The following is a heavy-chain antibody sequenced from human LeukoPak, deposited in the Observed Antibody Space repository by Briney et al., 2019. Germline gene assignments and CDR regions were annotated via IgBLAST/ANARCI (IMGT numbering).Heavy chain of an antibody. CDR3: ARSDYHNSGSHTVFDAFDI. CDR1: GGSISRYY. CDR2: IDDSGNT. J-gene: IGHJ3*02. D-gene: IGHD3-10*01. Sequence: ASETLSLTCTVSGGSISRYYWSWIRRPPGKGLEWIGYIDDSGNTNYNPSPKSQVTISVDKSKNQFSLKLSFVTAADTAMYYCARSDYHNSGSHTVFDAFDIWGQGKRVTVSS. V-gene: IGHV4-59*01.